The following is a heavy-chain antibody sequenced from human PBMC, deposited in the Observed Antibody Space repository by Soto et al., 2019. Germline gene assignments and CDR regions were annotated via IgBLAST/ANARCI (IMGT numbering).Heavy chain of an antibody. Sequence: PGGSLRLSCAASGFTFSSYAMHWVRQAPGKGLEWVAVISYDGSNKYYADSVKGRFTISRDNSKNTLYLQMNSLRAEDTAVYYCARSAAVVVITESDYWGQGTLVTVSS. CDR2: ISYDGSNK. J-gene: IGHJ4*02. D-gene: IGHD3-22*01. CDR3: ARSAAVVVITESDY. V-gene: IGHV3-30-3*01. CDR1: GFTFSSYA.